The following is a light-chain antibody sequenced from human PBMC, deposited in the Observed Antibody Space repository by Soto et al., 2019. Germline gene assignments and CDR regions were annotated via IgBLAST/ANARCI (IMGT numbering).Light chain of an antibody. CDR3: PQYTSYPYT. CDR1: QSVTNW. Sequence: DIQMTQSPSTLSASVGDRVTITCRASQSVTNWLAWYQQKPGKAPNLLIYDASRLQSGIPSRFSGSGSGTDFTLNITTLQPDDLATYYCPQYTSYPYTVGQGTKLEIK. V-gene: IGKV1-5*01. CDR2: DAS. J-gene: IGKJ2*01.